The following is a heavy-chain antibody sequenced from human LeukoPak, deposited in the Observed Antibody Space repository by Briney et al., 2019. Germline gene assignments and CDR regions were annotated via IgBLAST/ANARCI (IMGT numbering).Heavy chain of an antibody. CDR2: IIPILGIA. D-gene: IGHD3-10*01. J-gene: IGHJ4*02. CDR3: ASGMVRARPYFDY. CDR1: GYTFTGYY. Sequence: ASVKVSCKASGYTFTGYYMHWVRQAPGQGLEWMGRIIPILGIANYAQKFQGRVTITADKSTSTAYMELSSLRSEDTAVYYCASGMVRARPYFDYWGQGTLVTVSS. V-gene: IGHV1-69*02.